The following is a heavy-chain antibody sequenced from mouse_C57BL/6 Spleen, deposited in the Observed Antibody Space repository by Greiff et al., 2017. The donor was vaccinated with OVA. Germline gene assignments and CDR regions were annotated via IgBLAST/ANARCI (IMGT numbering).Heavy chain of an antibody. J-gene: IGHJ1*03. Sequence: QVQLQQSGAELVKPGASVKLSCKASGYTFTSYWMHWVKQRPGQGLEWIGMIHPNSGSTNYNEKFKSKATLTVDKSSSTAYMQLSSLTSEDSAVYYCARGHYGSSYGWYFDVWGTGTTVTVSS. CDR2: IHPNSGST. CDR3: ARGHYGSSYGWYFDV. CDR1: GYTFTSYW. V-gene: IGHV1-64*01. D-gene: IGHD1-1*01.